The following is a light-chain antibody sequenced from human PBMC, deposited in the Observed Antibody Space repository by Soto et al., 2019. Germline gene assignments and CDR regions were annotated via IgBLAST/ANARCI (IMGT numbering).Light chain of an antibody. J-gene: IGLJ2*01. CDR1: SSNIGAGYD. Sequence: QSVLTQPPSVSGAPGQRVTISCTGSSSNIGAGYDVHWYQQLPGTAPKLLIYGNSNRPSGVPDRFSGSKSGTSASLAITGLQAEDDADYYCQSYDSSRSVVFGGGTKLTVL. CDR2: GNS. CDR3: QSYDSSRSVV. V-gene: IGLV1-40*01.